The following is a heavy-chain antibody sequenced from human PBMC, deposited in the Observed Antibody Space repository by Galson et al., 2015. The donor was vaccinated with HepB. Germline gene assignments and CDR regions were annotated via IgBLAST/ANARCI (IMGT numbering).Heavy chain of an antibody. Sequence: SLRLSCAASGFTFSSYSMNWVRQAPGKGLEWVSLISSSSSYIFYTDSVKGRFTISRDNAKNSLYLQMNSLRAEDTAVYYCALGTVTTNFPYYYGMDVWGQGTTVTVSS. J-gene: IGHJ6*02. V-gene: IGHV3-21*01. D-gene: IGHD4-17*01. CDR1: GFTFSSYS. CDR3: ALGTVTTNFPYYYGMDV. CDR2: ISSSSSYI.